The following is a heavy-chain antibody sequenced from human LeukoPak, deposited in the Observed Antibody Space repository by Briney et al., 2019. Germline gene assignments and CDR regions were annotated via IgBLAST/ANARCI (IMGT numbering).Heavy chain of an antibody. D-gene: IGHD6-19*01. V-gene: IGHV3-23*01. Sequence: HGGSLRLSCAASGFTFSSYAMSWVRQAPGKGLEWVSAISGSGGSTYYADSVKGRFPISRDNSKNTLYLQMNSLRAEDTAVYYCAKLETYSSGWYVDYWGQGTLVTVSS. CDR3: AKLETYSSGWYVDY. CDR1: GFTFSSYA. CDR2: ISGSGGST. J-gene: IGHJ4*02.